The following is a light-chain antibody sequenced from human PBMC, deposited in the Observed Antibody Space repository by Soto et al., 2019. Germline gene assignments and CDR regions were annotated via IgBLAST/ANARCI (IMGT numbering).Light chain of an antibody. CDR2: TNN. J-gene: IGLJ1*01. Sequence: QSVLTQPPSASGTPGQRVTISCSGSGSNIGSNSVNWYQQLPGRAPKLLIYTNNQRRSGVPDRFSGSKSGTSASLVIGGLQSEDEAHYYCATWDYNLNAYVFGTGNMVTDL. CDR3: ATWDYNLNAYV. V-gene: IGLV1-44*01. CDR1: GSNIGSNS.